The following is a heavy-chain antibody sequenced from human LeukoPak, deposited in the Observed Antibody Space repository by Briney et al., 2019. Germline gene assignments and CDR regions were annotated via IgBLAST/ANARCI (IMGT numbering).Heavy chain of an antibody. V-gene: IGHV4-59*01. Sequence: SETLSLTCTVSGGSISSYYWSWIRQPPGKGLEWIGYIYYSGSTNYNPSLKSRVTISVDTSKNQFSLKLSSVTAADTAVYYCARDLGYGARYNWNGGAFDIWGQGTMVTVSS. CDR2: IYYSGST. D-gene: IGHD1-1*01. J-gene: IGHJ3*02. CDR1: GGSISSYY. CDR3: ARDLGYGARYNWNGGAFDI.